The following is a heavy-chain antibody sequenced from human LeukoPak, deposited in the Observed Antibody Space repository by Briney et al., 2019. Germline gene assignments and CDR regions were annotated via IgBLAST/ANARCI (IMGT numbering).Heavy chain of an antibody. Sequence: GGSLRLSCVASGFTFSSYGMHWVRQPPGKGLEWVAFIRYDGSNKYYADSVKGRFTISRDNSRDTLHLQMNSLRAEDTAVYYCVKDNYDYGDYDGGDYWGQGTLVTVSS. CDR3: VKDNYDYGDYDGGDY. CDR1: GFTFSSYG. V-gene: IGHV3-30*02. CDR2: IRYDGSNK. J-gene: IGHJ4*02. D-gene: IGHD4-17*01.